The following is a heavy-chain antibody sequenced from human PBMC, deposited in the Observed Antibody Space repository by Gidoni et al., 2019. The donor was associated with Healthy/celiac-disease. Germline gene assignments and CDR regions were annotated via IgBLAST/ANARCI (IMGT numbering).Heavy chain of an antibody. D-gene: IGHD4-17*01. CDR2: IIPIFGTA. Sequence: QVQLVQSGAEVKKPGSSVKVSCKASGGTFSSYAISWVLQAPGQGLEWMGGIIPIFGTANYAQKFQGRVTITADESTSTAYMELSSLRSEDTAVYYCARRMTTVTTNWFDPWGQGTLVTVSS. CDR1: GGTFSSYA. J-gene: IGHJ5*02. V-gene: IGHV1-69*01. CDR3: ARRMTTVTTNWFDP.